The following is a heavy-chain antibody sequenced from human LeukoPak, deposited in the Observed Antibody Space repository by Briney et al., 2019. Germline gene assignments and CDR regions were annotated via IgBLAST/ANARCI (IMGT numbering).Heavy chain of an antibody. CDR1: GFPFSSYW. J-gene: IGHJ4*02. CDR2: IKQDGSKK. V-gene: IGHV3-7*01. Sequence: GGSLRLSCVASGFPFSSYWMTWVRQAPGKGPEWVANIKQDGSKKSYVDSVKGRFTISRDNAKNSLYLQMNSLRAEDTAVYYCARENYYDSSGYYSYYFDYWGQGTLVTVSS. D-gene: IGHD3-22*01. CDR3: ARENYYDSSGYYSYYFDY.